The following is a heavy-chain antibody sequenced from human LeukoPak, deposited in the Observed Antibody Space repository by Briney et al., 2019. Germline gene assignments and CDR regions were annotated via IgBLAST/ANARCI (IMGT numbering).Heavy chain of an antibody. CDR2: ISTNTGNP. D-gene: IGHD3-22*01. Sequence: ASVKVSCKASGYTLTSYAMNWVRQAPGQGLEWMGWISTNTGNPTYAQGFTGRFVFSLDTSVSTAYLQISSLKAEDTAVYYCARGSYYDSSGYYYYYGMDVWGQGTTVTVSS. J-gene: IGHJ6*02. V-gene: IGHV7-4-1*02. CDR1: GYTLTSYA. CDR3: ARGSYYDSSGYYYYYGMDV.